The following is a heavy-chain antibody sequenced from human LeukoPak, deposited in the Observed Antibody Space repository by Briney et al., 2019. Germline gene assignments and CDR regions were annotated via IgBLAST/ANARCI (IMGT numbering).Heavy chain of an antibody. CDR1: GGSISSYY. CDR2: IYYSGST. J-gene: IGHJ5*02. CDR3: GVRQQLVTHNWFDP. D-gene: IGHD6-13*01. V-gene: IGHV4-59*05. Sequence: SETLSLTCTVSGGSISSYYWSWIRQPPGKGLEWIGSIYYSGSTYYNPSLKSRVTISVDTSKNQFSLKLSSVTAADTAVYYCGVRQQLVTHNWFDPWGQGTLVTVSS.